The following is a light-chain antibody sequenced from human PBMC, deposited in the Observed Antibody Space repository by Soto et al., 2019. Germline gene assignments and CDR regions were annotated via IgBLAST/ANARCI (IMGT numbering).Light chain of an antibody. CDR3: QAWDSSLWV. J-gene: IGLJ3*02. V-gene: IGLV3-1*01. CDR1: KLGDKY. CDR2: QDS. Sequence: YELTQPPSVSVSPGQTASITCSGDKLGDKYACWYQQKPGQSPVLVIYQDSKRPSGIPERFSGSNSGNTATLTISGTQAMDEADYYCQAWDSSLWVFGGGTKLTVL.